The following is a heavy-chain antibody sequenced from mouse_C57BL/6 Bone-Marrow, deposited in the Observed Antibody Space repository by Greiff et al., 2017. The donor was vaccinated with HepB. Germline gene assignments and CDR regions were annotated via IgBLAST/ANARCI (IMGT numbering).Heavy chain of an antibody. D-gene: IGHD1-1*01. V-gene: IGHV1-42*01. CDR2: INPSTGGT. J-gene: IGHJ1*03. Sequence: EVQLQQSGPELVKPGASVKISCKASGYSFTGYYMNWVKQSPEKSLEWIGEINPSTGGTTYNQKFKAKATLTVDKSSSTAYMQLKSLTSEDSAVYYCARSLITTVVATPHWDFDVWGTGTTVTVSS. CDR1: GYSFTGYY. CDR3: ARSLITTVVATPHWDFDV.